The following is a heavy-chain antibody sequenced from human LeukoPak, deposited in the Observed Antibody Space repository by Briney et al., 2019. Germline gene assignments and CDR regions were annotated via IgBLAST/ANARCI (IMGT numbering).Heavy chain of an antibody. J-gene: IGHJ4*02. CDR1: GYTFTGYY. CDR2: INPNSGGT. D-gene: IGHD6-13*01. Sequence: ASVKVSCKASGYTFTGYYMHWVRQAPGQGLEWMGWINPNSGGTNYAQKFQGRVTMTRDTSISTAYMELSRLRSDDTAVYYCARVTGYMTEDHFDYWGQGTLITVSS. V-gene: IGHV1-2*02. CDR3: ARVTGYMTEDHFDY.